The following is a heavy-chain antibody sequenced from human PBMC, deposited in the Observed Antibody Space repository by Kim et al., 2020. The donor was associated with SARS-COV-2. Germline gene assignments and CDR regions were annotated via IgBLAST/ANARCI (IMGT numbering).Heavy chain of an antibody. D-gene: IGHD3-3*01. Sequence: SVKVSCKASGFTFTSSAMQWVRQARGQRLEWIGWIVVGSGNTNYAQKFQERVTITRDMSTSTAYMELSSLRSEDTAVYYCAASLWRSGYYSGGDYWGQGTLVTVSS. CDR2: IVVGSGNT. CDR1: GFTFTSSA. CDR3: AASLWRSGYYSGGDY. J-gene: IGHJ4*02. V-gene: IGHV1-58*02.